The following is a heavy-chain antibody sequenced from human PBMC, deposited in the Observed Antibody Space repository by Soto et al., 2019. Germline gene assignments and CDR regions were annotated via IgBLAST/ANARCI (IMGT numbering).Heavy chain of an antibody. Sequence: GGSLRLSCAASGFTFSSYAMHWVRQAPGKGLEWVAVISYDGSNKYYADPVKGRFTISRDNSKNTLYLQMNSLRAEDTAVYYCARDPQPPYQLLYGYYYYYGMDVWGQGTTVTVSS. CDR2: ISYDGSNK. CDR1: GFTFSSYA. CDR3: ARDPQPPYQLLYGYYYYYGMDV. J-gene: IGHJ6*02. V-gene: IGHV3-30-3*01. D-gene: IGHD2-2*02.